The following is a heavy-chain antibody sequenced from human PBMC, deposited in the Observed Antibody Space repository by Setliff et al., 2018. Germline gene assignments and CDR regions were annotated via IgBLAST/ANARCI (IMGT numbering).Heavy chain of an antibody. J-gene: IGHJ3*02. CDR1: GYRFATYW. D-gene: IGHD6-25*01. Sequence: HGESLKISCKGSGYRFATYWIGWVRQMPGKGLEWMGIVFSGDSDTRYSPSFQGQVTMSADKSINTAYLQWNSLKASDTAMYYCARLGAPASHDAFDIWGQGTMVTVS. CDR2: VFSGDSDT. CDR3: ARLGAPASHDAFDI. V-gene: IGHV5-51*01.